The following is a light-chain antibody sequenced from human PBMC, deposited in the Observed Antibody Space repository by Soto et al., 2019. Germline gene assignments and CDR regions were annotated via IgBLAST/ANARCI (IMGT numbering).Light chain of an antibody. CDR3: QRYDTFSYT. J-gene: IGKJ2*01. Sequence: EIVLTQSPDTLSLSPGERATLSCRASQTVSSIYLAWYQQKPGQAPRLLIHGASSRATGIPDRFSGSGSGTDFTLTITRLEPEDFAVYYCQRYDTFSYTFGQGTNLQIK. CDR2: GAS. V-gene: IGKV3-20*01. CDR1: QTVSSIY.